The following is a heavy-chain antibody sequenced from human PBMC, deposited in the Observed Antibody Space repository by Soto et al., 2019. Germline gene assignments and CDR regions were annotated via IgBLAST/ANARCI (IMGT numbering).Heavy chain of an antibody. Sequence: QLQLQESGPGLVKPSETLSLTCTVSGGSISSSSYYWGWIRQPPGKGLEWIGSIYYSGSTYYNPSLKSRVTISVDTSKNQFALKLSSVTAADTAVYYCARLSLGTIVVVPAAPGWSHDAFDIWGQGTMVTVSS. CDR1: GGSISSSSYY. D-gene: IGHD2-2*01. CDR2: IYYSGST. J-gene: IGHJ3*02. CDR3: ARLSLGTIVVVPAAPGWSHDAFDI. V-gene: IGHV4-39*01.